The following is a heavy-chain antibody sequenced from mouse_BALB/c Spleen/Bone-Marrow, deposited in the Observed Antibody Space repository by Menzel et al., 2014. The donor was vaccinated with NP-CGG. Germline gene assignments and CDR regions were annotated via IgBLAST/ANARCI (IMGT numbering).Heavy chain of an antibody. CDR1: GYTFTSYC. CDR2: INPSTGYT. V-gene: IGHV1-7*01. D-gene: IGHD3-3*01. J-gene: IGHJ1*01. Sequence: QVQLQQPGAELAKPGASVKMSCKASGYTFTSYCMHWVKQRPGQGLEWIGYINPSTGYTEYNQKFKDKATLTADKSSSTDCMQLSSVTSEDSAVCYCARGDSWYFAVWGAGTPVTVSS. CDR3: ARGDSWYFAV.